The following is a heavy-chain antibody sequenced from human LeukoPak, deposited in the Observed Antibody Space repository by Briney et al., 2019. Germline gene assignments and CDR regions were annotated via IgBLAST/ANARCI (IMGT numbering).Heavy chain of an antibody. CDR1: GFTFSSYW. J-gene: IGHJ4*02. V-gene: IGHV3-7*03. Sequence: PGGCLRLSCAVSGFTFSSYWMSWVRQAPGKGLEWVANIKKDGSEKYYVDSVKGRFTISRDNSKNTLYLQMNSLRAEDTAVYYCARRAGAYSHPYDYWGQGTLVTVSS. CDR3: ARRAGAYSHPYDY. D-gene: IGHD4/OR15-4a*01. CDR2: IKKDGSEK.